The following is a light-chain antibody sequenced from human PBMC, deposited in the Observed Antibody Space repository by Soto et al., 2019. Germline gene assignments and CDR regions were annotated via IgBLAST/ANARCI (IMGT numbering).Light chain of an antibody. V-gene: IGKV4-1*01. Sequence: DIVMTQSPDSLAVSLGERATINCKSSQSVLYSSNNKNCLAWYQQKPGQPPKLLIYWASTRESGVPDRFSGSGSGTDFTLTISSLQAGDVAVYYCQQYYSTPLTFGPGTKVDIK. CDR2: WAS. CDR3: QQYYSTPLT. CDR1: QSVLYSSNNKNC. J-gene: IGKJ3*01.